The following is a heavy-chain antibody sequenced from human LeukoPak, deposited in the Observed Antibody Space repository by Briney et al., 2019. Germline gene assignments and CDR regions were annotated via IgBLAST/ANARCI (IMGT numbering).Heavy chain of an antibody. D-gene: IGHD3-22*01. CDR2: ISSSSRDI. Sequence: GGSLRLSCAASGFTFTSYAMNWVRQAPGKGLEWVSSISSSSRDINYADSVKGRFTVSRDNAWNSLYLQMNSLRAEDTAVYYCARDSDSSGHYYMDYFDYWGQGALVTVSS. V-gene: IGHV3-21*01. J-gene: IGHJ4*02. CDR1: GFTFTSYA. CDR3: ARDSDSSGHYYMDYFDY.